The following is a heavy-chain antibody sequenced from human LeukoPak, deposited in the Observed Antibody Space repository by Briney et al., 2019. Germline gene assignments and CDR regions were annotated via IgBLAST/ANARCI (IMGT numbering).Heavy chain of an antibody. V-gene: IGHV3-15*07. J-gene: IGHJ6*02. D-gene: IGHD3-10*01. CDR1: GFTFSNAW. CDR2: IKSKTDGGTT. Sequence: GGSLRLSCAASGFTFSNAWMNWVRQAPGKGLEWVGRIKSKTDGGTTDYAAPVEGRFTISRDDSKNTLYLQMNSLKTEDTAVYYCTTDRQQESMVPYYYGMDVWGQGTTVTVSS. CDR3: TTDRQQESMVPYYYGMDV.